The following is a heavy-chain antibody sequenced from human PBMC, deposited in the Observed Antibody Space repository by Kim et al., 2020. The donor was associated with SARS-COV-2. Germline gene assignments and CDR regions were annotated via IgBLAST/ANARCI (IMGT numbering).Heavy chain of an antibody. D-gene: IGHD6-19*01. CDR1: GFTFSSYG. Sequence: GGSLRLSCAASGFTFSSYGMHWVRQAPGKGLEWVAVIWYDGSNKYYADSVKGRFTISRDNSKNTLYLQMNSLRAEDTAVYYCAKDRTPQQWLVLRWDYYYGMDVWGQGTTVTVSS. J-gene: IGHJ6*02. V-gene: IGHV3-33*06. CDR3: AKDRTPQQWLVLRWDYYYGMDV. CDR2: IWYDGSNK.